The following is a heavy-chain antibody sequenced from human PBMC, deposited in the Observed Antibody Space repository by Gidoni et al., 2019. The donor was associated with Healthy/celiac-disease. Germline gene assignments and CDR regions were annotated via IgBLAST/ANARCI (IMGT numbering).Heavy chain of an antibody. Sequence: QVQLQQWGAGLLKPSETLSLTCAVYGGSFSGYYWSWIRQPPGKGLEWIGEINHSGSTNYNPSLKSRVTISVDTSKNQFSLKLSSVTAADTAVYYCAGIPANCSGGSCSSLIGFDPWGQGTLVTVSS. CDR2: INHSGST. D-gene: IGHD2-15*01. CDR1: GGSFSGYY. V-gene: IGHV4-34*01. J-gene: IGHJ5*02. CDR3: AGIPANCSGGSCSSLIGFDP.